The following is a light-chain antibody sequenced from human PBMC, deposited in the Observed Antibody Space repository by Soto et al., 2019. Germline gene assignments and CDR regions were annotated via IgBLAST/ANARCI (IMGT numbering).Light chain of an antibody. J-gene: IGKJ5*01. Sequence: EVVLTQSPATLSLSPGAIANLSCRSSQSVSSYLAWYQQKPGQAPRLLIYDASNRATGIPARFSGSGSGTDFTLTIRSLEPEDFAVYYCQQRSNWPPISCGKGKRREIK. V-gene: IGKV3-11*01. CDR3: QQRSNWPPIS. CDR1: QSVSSY. CDR2: DAS.